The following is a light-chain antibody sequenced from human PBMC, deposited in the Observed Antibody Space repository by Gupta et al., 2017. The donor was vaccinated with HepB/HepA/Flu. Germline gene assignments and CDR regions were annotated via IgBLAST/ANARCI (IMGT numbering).Light chain of an antibody. J-gene: IGKJ1*01. CDR3: QQYGSSLWT. Sequence: EIVLTQSPGTLSLSPGERATLSCRASQSVSSSYLAWYQQKPGQAPRLLIYGASSRATGIPDRISGSGSGTDFTLTISRLEPEDFAVYYCQQYGSSLWTFSQWTRVEIK. CDR2: GAS. V-gene: IGKV3-20*01. CDR1: QSVSSSY.